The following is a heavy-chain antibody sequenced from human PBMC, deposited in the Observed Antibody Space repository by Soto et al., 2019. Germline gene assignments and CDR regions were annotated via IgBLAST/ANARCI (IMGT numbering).Heavy chain of an antibody. Sequence: VASVKVSCKASGYTFTIYGISWVLQAPGQGLEWMGWISAYNGNTNYAQKLQGRVTMTTDTSTSTAYMELRSLRSDDTAVYYCARSDMPYYYYYYMDVWGKGTTVTVSS. V-gene: IGHV1-18*01. CDR2: ISAYNGNT. D-gene: IGHD2-15*01. CDR3: ARSDMPYYYYYYMDV. CDR1: GYTFTIYG. J-gene: IGHJ6*03.